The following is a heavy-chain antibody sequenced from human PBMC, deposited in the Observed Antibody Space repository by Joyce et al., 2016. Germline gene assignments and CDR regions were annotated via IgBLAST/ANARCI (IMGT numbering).Heavy chain of an antibody. V-gene: IGHV3-23*01. J-gene: IGHJ4*02. Sequence: EVQVLESGGGLVQPGGSLRLSCAVSGFILRRYDMSWVRQGPGKGLECVSAMSSSGDSTYYTDSVKGRFTVSRDNSKKILYLQMNTLRAEDTAVYYCAKASVTGYYIGAYYFDYWGQGTLVTVSS. D-gene: IGHD3-9*01. CDR2: MSSSGDST. CDR1: GFILRRYD. CDR3: AKASVTGYYIGAYYFDY.